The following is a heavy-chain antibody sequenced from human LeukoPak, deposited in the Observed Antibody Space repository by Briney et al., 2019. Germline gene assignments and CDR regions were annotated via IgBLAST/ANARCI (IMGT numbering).Heavy chain of an antibody. D-gene: IGHD6-6*01. Sequence: GGSLRLSCAASGFTFSSHWMHWVRQAPGKGLVWVSRINTDGSGTRYADSVKGRFTISGDNAKNTLYLQMNSLRAEDTAVYYCARDLESIAARPAAFDIWGQGTMVTVSS. J-gene: IGHJ3*02. CDR3: ARDLESIAARPAAFDI. CDR2: INTDGSGT. V-gene: IGHV3-74*01. CDR1: GFTFSSHW.